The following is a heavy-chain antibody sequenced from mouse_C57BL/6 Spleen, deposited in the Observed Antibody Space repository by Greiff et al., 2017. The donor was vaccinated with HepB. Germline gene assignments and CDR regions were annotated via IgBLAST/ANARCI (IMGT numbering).Heavy chain of an antibody. V-gene: IGHV1-4*01. J-gene: IGHJ2*01. CDR2: INPSSGYT. CDR3: ARESGSSSLDY. Sequence: VKLVESGAELARPGASVKMSCKASGYTFTSYTMHWVKQRPGQGLEWIGYINPSSGYTKYNQKFKDKATLTADKSSSTAYMQLSSLTSEDSAVYYCARESGSSSLDYWGQGTTLTVSS. D-gene: IGHD1-1*01. CDR1: GYTFTSYT.